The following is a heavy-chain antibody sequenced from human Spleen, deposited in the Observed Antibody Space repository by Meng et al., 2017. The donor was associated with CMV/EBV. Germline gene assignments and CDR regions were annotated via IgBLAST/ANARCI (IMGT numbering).Heavy chain of an antibody. D-gene: IGHD3-3*01. CDR2: VFPMFGSP. CDR3: AGRILEWSGMDV. J-gene: IGHJ6*02. CDR1: RGTFSTYA. Sequence: SVKVSCKASRGTFSTYAISWVRQAPGQSLEWMGGVFPMFGSPRLSPEFQGRVTITADETTSTAYMELSSLRSEDPVVYYCAGRILEWSGMDVWGQGTTVTVSS. V-gene: IGHV1-69*13.